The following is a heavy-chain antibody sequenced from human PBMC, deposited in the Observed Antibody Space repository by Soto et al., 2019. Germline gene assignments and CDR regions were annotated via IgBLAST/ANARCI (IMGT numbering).Heavy chain of an antibody. D-gene: IGHD3-10*01. CDR1: GFRFSNYG. CDR3: ANPPYDDSGISDAFED. V-gene: IGHV3-30*18. J-gene: IGHJ3*01. CDR2: ISYDGNMK. Sequence: QVQLVESGGGVVQPGRSLRLSCAASGFRFSNYGMHWVRQAPGKGLEWVAVISYDGNMKYYADSVKGRFTISRDNSENTLYLQMNSLRAEDTAMYYCANPPYDDSGISDAFEDWGQGTMVIVSS.